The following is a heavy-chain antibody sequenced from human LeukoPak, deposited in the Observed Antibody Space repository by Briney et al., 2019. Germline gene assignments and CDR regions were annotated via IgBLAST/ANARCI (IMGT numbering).Heavy chain of an antibody. D-gene: IGHD3-10*01. CDR1: GFTFSSYS. CDR2: ISSSSSYI. Sequence: PGGSLRLSCAASGFTFSSYSMNWVRQAPGKGLEWVSSISSSSSYIYYADSVKGRFAISRDNAKNSLYLQMNSLRAEDTAVYYCARDRPYYYGSGSSYGMDVWGQGTTVTVSS. J-gene: IGHJ6*02. CDR3: ARDRPYYYGSGSSYGMDV. V-gene: IGHV3-21*01.